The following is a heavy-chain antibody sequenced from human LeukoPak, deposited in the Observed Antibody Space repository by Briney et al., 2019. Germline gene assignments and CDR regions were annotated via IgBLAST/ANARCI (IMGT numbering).Heavy chain of an antibody. Sequence: SETLSLTCSLSGDSVSRSDSYWDWIRQPPGKGLEWIGTIYYSGSTNYNPSLKSRVTISVDTSKNQFSLKLSSVTAADTAVYYCASMYSYGYVRFDPWGQGTLVTVSS. CDR1: GDSVSRSDSY. CDR2: IYYSGST. CDR3: ASMYSYGYVRFDP. D-gene: IGHD5-18*01. V-gene: IGHV4-39*07. J-gene: IGHJ5*02.